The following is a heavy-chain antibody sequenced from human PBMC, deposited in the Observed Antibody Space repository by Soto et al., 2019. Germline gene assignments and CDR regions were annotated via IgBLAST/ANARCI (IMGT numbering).Heavy chain of an antibody. D-gene: IGHD3-10*01. CDR3: ARYYGVSYYYYGIDV. CDR1: GGSLSRSSFY. V-gene: IGHV4-39*01. Sequence: SETLSLTCTVSGGSLSRSSFYWAWIRQPPGKGLEWIGNIFYSGSTYYNPSLKSRVTISVDTSKNQFSLKLTSVTAADTAVYYCARYYGVSYYYYGIDVWGQGTTVTVSS. J-gene: IGHJ6*02. CDR2: IFYSGST.